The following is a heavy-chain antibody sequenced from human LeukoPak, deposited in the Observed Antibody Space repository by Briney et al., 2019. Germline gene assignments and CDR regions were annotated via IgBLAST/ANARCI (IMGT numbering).Heavy chain of an antibody. Sequence: PSETLSLTCTVTGGSISSGGYYWSWIRQHPGKGLEWIGYIYYSGSTYYNPSLKSRVTISVDTSKNQFSLKLSSVTAADTAVYYCARIAPYYYDSSGYYYRGPFDYWGQGTLVTVSS. CDR3: ARIAPYYYDSSGYYYRGPFDY. V-gene: IGHV4-31*03. D-gene: IGHD3-22*01. CDR2: IYYSGST. J-gene: IGHJ4*02. CDR1: GGSISSGGYY.